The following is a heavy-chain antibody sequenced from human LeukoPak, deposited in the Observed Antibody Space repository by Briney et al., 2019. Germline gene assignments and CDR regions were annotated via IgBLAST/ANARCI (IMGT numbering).Heavy chain of an antibody. D-gene: IGHD3-3*01. CDR1: GFTFSGYL. J-gene: IGHJ4*02. CDR3: ARGAWRGYDFWSGQIDY. CDR2: IKGEGSDK. V-gene: IGHV3-7*01. Sequence: AGGSLRLSCAACGFTFSGYLMSGVRQARGRGGEGGANIKGEGSDKYYVDSVKGRFIISRDNAKNSLYLQMNSLRAGDTAVYYCARGAWRGYDFWSGQIDYWGQGTLVTVSS.